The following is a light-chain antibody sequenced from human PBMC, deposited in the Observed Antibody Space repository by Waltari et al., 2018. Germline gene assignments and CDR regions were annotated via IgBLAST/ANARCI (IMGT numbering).Light chain of an antibody. Sequence: EIVMTQSPVTLSVSPGERATLPCRASQSVSSNLVWYQHKPGQAPRLLIDGASTRATAIPDRFSGSGSGREFTLTISSLQAGDFAVYYCQQYNNWPAITFGQGTRLDIK. CDR1: QSVSSN. CDR3: QQYNNWPAIT. J-gene: IGKJ5*01. CDR2: GAS. V-gene: IGKV3D-15*01.